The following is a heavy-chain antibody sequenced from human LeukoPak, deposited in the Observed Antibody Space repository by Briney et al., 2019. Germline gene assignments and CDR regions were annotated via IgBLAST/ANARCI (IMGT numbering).Heavy chain of an antibody. CDR3: ARPYYDSSGNDAFDI. CDR1: GYTFTDHY. J-gene: IGHJ3*02. D-gene: IGHD3-22*01. V-gene: IGHV1-2*02. Sequence: ASVKVSCKASGYTFTDHYIHWVRQAPGQGFEWMGWIDPNSGGTNYVQKFQGRVTMTRDTSISTAYMELSSLRSEDTAVYYCARPYYDSSGNDAFDIWGQGTMVTVSS. CDR2: IDPNSGGT.